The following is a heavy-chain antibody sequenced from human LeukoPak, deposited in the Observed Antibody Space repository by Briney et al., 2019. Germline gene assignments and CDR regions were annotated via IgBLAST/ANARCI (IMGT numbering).Heavy chain of an antibody. J-gene: IGHJ6*02. D-gene: IGHD5-18*01. CDR1: GFTFSSYA. V-gene: IGHV3-23*01. CDR2: ISGSGGST. CDR3: AKMDTAMVYYYGMDV. Sequence: PGGSLRLSCAASGFTFSSYAMSWVRQAPGKGLEWVSAISGSGGSTYYADSVKGRFTISRDNSKNTLYLQMNSLRAEDTAVYYCAKMDTAMVYYYGMDVWGQGTTVTVSS.